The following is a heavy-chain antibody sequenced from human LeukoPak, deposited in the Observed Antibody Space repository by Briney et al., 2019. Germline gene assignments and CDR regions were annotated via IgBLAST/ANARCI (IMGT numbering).Heavy chain of an antibody. CDR1: GGTFSSYA. J-gene: IGHJ4*02. Sequence: ASVKVSCKASGGTFSSYAISWVRQAPGQGLEWMGGIIPIFGTANYAQKFQGRVTITADESTSTAYMELSSLRSEGTAVYYCARDDSGSLTFDYWGQGTLVTVSS. CDR3: ARDDSGSLTFDY. V-gene: IGHV1-69*13. CDR2: IIPIFGTA. D-gene: IGHD3-10*01.